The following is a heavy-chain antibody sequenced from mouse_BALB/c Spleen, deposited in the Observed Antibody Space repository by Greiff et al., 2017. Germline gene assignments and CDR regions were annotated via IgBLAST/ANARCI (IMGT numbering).Heavy chain of an antibody. CDR1: GFTFSNYW. D-gene: IGHD1-1*01. CDR2: IRLKSNNYAT. CDR3: TRPLYYGYAMDY. Sequence: EVKVEESGGGLVQPGGSMKLSCVASGFTFSNYWMNWVRQSPEKGLEWVAEIRLKSNNYATHYAESVKGRFTISRDDSKSSVYLQMNNLRAEDTGIYYCTRPLYYGYAMDYWGQGTSVTVSS. J-gene: IGHJ4*01. V-gene: IGHV6-6*02.